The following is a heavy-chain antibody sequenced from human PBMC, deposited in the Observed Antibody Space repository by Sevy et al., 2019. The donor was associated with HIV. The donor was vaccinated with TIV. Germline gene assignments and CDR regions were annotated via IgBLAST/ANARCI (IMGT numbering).Heavy chain of an antibody. D-gene: IGHD6-13*01. J-gene: IGHJ5*02. V-gene: IGHV3-21*01. CDR3: ARATGIAAAGGNWFDP. Sequence: RGSLRLSCAASGFTFSSYSMNWVRQAPGKGLEWVSSISSSSSYIYYADSVKGRFTISRDNAKNSLYLQMNSLRAEDTAVYYCARATGIAAAGGNWFDPWGQGTLATVSS. CDR2: ISSSSSYI. CDR1: GFTFSSYS.